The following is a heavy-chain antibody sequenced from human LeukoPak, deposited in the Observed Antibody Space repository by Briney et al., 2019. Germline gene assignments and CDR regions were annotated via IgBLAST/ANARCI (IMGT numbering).Heavy chain of an antibody. CDR2: ISGSGGST. CDR3: AKVPGLGYCSSTSCAALYFDY. Sequence: GGSLRLSCAASGFTFRSYAMSWVRQAPGKGLEWVSAISGSGGSTYYADSVKGRFTISRDNSKNTLYLQMNSLRAEDTAVYYCAKVPGLGYCSSTSCAALYFDYWGQGTLVTVSS. D-gene: IGHD2-2*01. V-gene: IGHV3-23*01. J-gene: IGHJ4*02. CDR1: GFTFRSYA.